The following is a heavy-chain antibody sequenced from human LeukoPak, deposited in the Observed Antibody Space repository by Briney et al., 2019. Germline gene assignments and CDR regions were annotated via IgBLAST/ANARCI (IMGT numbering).Heavy chain of an antibody. J-gene: IGHJ4*02. D-gene: IGHD3-10*01. CDR3: ARGWWFGESYFDY. Sequence: SETLSLTCAVYGGSFSGYYWSWIRQPPGKGLEWIGEINHSGSTNYNPSLKSRVTISVDTSKNQFSLKLSSVTAADTAVYYCARGWWFGESYFDYWGQGTLVTVSS. CDR2: INHSGST. CDR1: GGSFSGYY. V-gene: IGHV4-34*01.